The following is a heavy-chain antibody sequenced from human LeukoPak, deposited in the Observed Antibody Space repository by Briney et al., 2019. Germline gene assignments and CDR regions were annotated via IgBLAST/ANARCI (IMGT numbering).Heavy chain of an antibody. Sequence: GGSLRLSCAASGFTFNNYGMHWVRQAPGKGLEWVAVISYDGSNKYYADSAKGRFTISRDNPKNTLYLQINSLRAVDTAVYYCASAYYTQVRGAPPADYWGQGTQVTVSS. CDR2: ISYDGSNK. J-gene: IGHJ4*02. V-gene: IGHV3-30*03. CDR3: ASAYYTQVRGAPPADY. D-gene: IGHD3-10*01. CDR1: GFTFNNYG.